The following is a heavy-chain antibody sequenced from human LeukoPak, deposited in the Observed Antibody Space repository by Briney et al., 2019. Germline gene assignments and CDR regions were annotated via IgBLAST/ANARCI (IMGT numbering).Heavy chain of an antibody. D-gene: IGHD1-26*01. J-gene: IGHJ4*02. CDR3: ARGRYTGNYNDY. Sequence: SETLSLTCTVSGYSISSGYYWGWIRQPPGRGLEWIGSIYHSGSTYYNPSLKSRVTISVDTSKNQFSLKLSSVTAADTAVYYCARGRYTGNYNDYWGQGTLVTVSS. V-gene: IGHV4-38-2*02. CDR2: IYHSGST. CDR1: GYSISSGYY.